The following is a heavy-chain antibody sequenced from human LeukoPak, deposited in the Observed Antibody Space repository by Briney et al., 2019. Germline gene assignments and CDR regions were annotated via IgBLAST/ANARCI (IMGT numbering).Heavy chain of an antibody. Sequence: PSETLSLTCAVYGGSFSGYYWSWIRQPPGKGLEWIGEINHSGSTNYNPSLKSRVTISVDTSKNLFSLKLSSVTAADTAVYYCARGGRALFDYWGPGTLVTVSS. J-gene: IGHJ4*02. V-gene: IGHV4-34*01. CDR1: GGSFSGYY. D-gene: IGHD1-26*01. CDR2: INHSGST. CDR3: ARGGRALFDY.